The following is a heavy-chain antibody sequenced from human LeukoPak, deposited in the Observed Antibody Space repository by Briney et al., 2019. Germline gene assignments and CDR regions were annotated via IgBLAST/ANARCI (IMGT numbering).Heavy chain of an antibody. CDR2: IIPIFGTA. CDR3: AREETVAGHDP. Sequence: SVKVSCKASGGTFSSYAISWVRQAPGQGLEWMGGIIPIFGTANYAQKFQGRVTITADKSTSTAYMELSSLRSEDTAVYYCAREETVAGHDPWGQGTLATVSS. D-gene: IGHD6-19*01. CDR1: GGTFSSYA. V-gene: IGHV1-69*06. J-gene: IGHJ5*02.